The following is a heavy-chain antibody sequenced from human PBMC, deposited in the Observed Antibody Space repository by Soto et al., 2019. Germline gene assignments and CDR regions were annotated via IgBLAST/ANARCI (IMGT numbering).Heavy chain of an antibody. D-gene: IGHD3-22*01. Sequence: GGSLTLSCAASGFTFSSYAMSWVRQAPGKGLEWVSDISGSGGSTYYADSVKGRFTISRDNSKNTLYLQMYSLRADDTAVYYCAKDFEAQPYYYDSSGYHYGTDFWGQGTLVTVSS. CDR1: GFTFSSYA. CDR3: AKDFEAQPYYYDSSGYHYGTDF. J-gene: IGHJ4*02. CDR2: ISGSGGST. V-gene: IGHV3-23*01.